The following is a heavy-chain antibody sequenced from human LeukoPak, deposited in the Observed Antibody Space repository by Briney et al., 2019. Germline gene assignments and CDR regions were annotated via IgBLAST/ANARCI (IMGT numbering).Heavy chain of an antibody. CDR3: ATYLVAVAGMGNDY. J-gene: IGHJ4*02. CDR1: GYTLTELS. Sequence: ASVKVSCKVSGYTLTELSMHWVRQAPGKGLEWIGGFDPEDGETIYAQKFQGRVTMTEDTSTDTAYMELSSLRSEDTAVYYCATYLVAVAGMGNDYWGQGTLVTVSS. V-gene: IGHV1-24*01. D-gene: IGHD6-19*01. CDR2: FDPEDGET.